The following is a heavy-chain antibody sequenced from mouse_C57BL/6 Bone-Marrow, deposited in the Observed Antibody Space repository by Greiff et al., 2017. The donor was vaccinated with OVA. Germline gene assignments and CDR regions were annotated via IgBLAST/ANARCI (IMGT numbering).Heavy chain of an antibody. CDR3: ARLRYYDGYFYYAMDY. CDR1: GYTFTNYW. CDR2: IYPGGGYT. Sequence: SGAELVRPGTSVKMSCKASGYTFTNYWIGWAKQRPGHGLEWIGDIYPGGGYTNYNEKFKGKATLTADKSSSTAYMQFSSLTSEDSAIYYCARLRYYDGYFYYAMDYWGQGTSVTVSS. J-gene: IGHJ4*01. D-gene: IGHD2-3*01. V-gene: IGHV1-63*01.